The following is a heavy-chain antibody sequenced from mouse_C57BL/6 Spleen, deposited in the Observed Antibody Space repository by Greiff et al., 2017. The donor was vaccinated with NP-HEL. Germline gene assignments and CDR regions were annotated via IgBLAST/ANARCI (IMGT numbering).Heavy chain of an antibody. V-gene: IGHV10-1*01. CDR1: GFSFNTYA. J-gene: IGHJ1*03. CDR3: VRDYYDGSSYGYFDV. D-gene: IGHD1-1*01. CDR2: IRSKSNNYAT. Sequence: GGGLVQPKGSLKLSCAASGFSFNTYAMNWVRQAPGKGLEWVARIRSKSNNYATYYADSVKDRFTISRDDSESMLYLQMNNLKTEDTAMYYCVRDYYDGSSYGYFDVWGTGTTVTVSS.